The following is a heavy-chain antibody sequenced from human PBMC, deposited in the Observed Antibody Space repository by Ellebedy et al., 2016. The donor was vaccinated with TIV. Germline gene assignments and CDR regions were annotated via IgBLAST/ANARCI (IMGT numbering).Heavy chain of an antibody. J-gene: IGHJ5*02. D-gene: IGHD2-2*01. CDR2: IYPGDSDT. CDR3: ARLGIASYCSSTSCPYEEGHGGFDP. CDR1: GYSFTTYW. Sequence: ASVKVSCKGSGYSFTTYWIGWVRQMPGKGLEWMGIIYPGDSDTRYSPSFQGQVTISADKSSSPAYLQWSSLKASDTAMYYCARLGIASYCSSTSCPYEEGHGGFDPWGQGTLVTVSS. V-gene: IGHV5-51*01.